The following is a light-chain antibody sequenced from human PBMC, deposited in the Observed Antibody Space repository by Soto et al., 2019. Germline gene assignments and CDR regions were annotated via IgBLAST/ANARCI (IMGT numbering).Light chain of an antibody. CDR3: LQYHNLWA. CDR1: QTISTW. J-gene: IGKJ1*01. CDR2: DAS. Sequence: GDRVTITCRASQTISTWMAWYQQKPGKAPKLLVYDASTLQSGVASRFSGSGSGTEFTLIISGLQSEDFTVYSCLQYHNLWAFGQGTKVDI. V-gene: IGKV1-5*01.